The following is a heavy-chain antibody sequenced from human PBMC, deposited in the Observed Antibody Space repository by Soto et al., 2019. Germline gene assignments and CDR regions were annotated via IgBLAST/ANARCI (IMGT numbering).Heavy chain of an antibody. J-gene: IGHJ6*03. Sequence: QVQLVQSGAEVKKPGASVTVSCRASGDTFTGYHMHWVRQAPGQGLEWMGWINPNSGVTKYAQKFQGWVTMTRDTSIRTVYMELSRLRSDDTAVYYCARESGGATATLDYYYFYMDVWGTGTTVTVSS. CDR1: GDTFTGYH. CDR2: INPNSGVT. D-gene: IGHD5-12*01. V-gene: IGHV1-2*04. CDR3: ARESGGATATLDYYYFYMDV.